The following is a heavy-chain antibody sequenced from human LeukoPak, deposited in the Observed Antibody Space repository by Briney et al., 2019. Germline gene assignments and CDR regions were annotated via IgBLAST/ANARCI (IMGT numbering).Heavy chain of an antibody. J-gene: IGHJ3*02. CDR2: ITPDGSST. CDR1: GCTFTSSP. CDR3: ARDNRRSGGSGSWAAFDI. Sequence: GGSLRLSCAASGCTFTSSPMHWVRQAPGKGLEYVSAITPDGSSTYYANSVKGRFTISRDNSKNTLYLQMGSLRAEDMAVYYCARDNRRSGGSGSWAAFDIWGQGTMVTVSA. D-gene: IGHD3-10*01. V-gene: IGHV3-64*01.